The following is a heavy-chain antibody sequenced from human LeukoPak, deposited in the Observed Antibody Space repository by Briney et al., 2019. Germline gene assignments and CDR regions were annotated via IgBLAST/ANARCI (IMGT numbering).Heavy chain of an antibody. J-gene: IGHJ4*02. V-gene: IGHV3-69-1*01. CDR2: INSNSYI. Sequence: PGGSLRLSCAASGFTFSSYDMHWVRQAPGKGLEWVASINSNSYIYYADSVKGRFTISRDNAKNSLYLQMNSLGAEDTAVYYCAREGGFCFGETCRYFDYWGQGTLVTVSS. CDR3: AREGGFCFGETCRYFDY. D-gene: IGHD2-15*01. CDR1: GFTFSSYD.